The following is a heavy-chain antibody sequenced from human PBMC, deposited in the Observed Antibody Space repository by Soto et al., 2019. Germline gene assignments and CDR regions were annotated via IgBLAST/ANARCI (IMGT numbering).Heavy chain of an antibody. Sequence: SETLSLTCTVSGGSISSYYWSWIRQPPGKGLEWIGYIYYSGSTNYNPSLKSRVTISVDTSKNQFSLKLSSVTAADTAVYYCATIPSQLDYGMDDWGQGTTVTVSS. V-gene: IGHV4-59*01. J-gene: IGHJ6*02. CDR2: IYYSGST. CDR1: GGSISSYY. D-gene: IGHD6-6*01. CDR3: ATIPSQLDYGMDD.